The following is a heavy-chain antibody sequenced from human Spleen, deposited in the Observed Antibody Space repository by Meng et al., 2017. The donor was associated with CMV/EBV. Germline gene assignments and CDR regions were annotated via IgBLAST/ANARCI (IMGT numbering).Heavy chain of an antibody. CDR3: ATPGRSQLLSRTYYYAMDV. Sequence: ASVKVSCKASGYTFTDHYFHWVRQAPGQGLEWMGWIYPNSGGTHYAQKFQGRLTVTTDTSISTGYMELSSLGSDDTAVYYCATPGRSQLLSRTYYYAMDVWGQGTTVTVSS. D-gene: IGHD3-16*02. CDR1: GYTFTDHY. V-gene: IGHV1-2*02. J-gene: IGHJ6*02. CDR2: IYPNSGGT.